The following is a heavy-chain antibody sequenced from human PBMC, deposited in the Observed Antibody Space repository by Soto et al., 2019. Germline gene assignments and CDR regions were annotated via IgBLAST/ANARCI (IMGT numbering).Heavy chain of an antibody. CDR2: IYYSGST. V-gene: IGHV4-31*03. CDR1: GGSISSGGYY. Sequence: NPSETLSLTCTVSGGSISSGGYYWSWIRQHPGKGLEWIGYIYYSGSTYYNPSLKSRVTISVDTSKNQFSLKLSSVTAADTAVYYCARGAPLYYYGMDVWGQGTTVTVSS. J-gene: IGHJ6*02. CDR3: ARGAPLYYYGMDV.